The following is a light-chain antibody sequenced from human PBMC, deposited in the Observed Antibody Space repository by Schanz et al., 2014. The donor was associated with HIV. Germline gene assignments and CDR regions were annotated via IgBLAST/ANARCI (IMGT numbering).Light chain of an antibody. V-gene: IGLV1-51*01. J-gene: IGLJ3*02. CDR3: GTWDSSLNTGL. Sequence: QSVLTQPPSVSAAPGQMVTISCSGSSSNIGDNYVSWYQHVPGTAPKLLIYDTYSRPSGIPDRFSGSKSGTSATLGITGLQPGDEADYYCGTWDSSLNTGLFGGGTKLTVL. CDR2: DTY. CDR1: SSNIGDNY.